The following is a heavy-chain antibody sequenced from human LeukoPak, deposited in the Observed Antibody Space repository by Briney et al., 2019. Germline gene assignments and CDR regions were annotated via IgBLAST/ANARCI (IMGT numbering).Heavy chain of an antibody. CDR3: ASRRRGMIVPFQH. V-gene: IGHV4-34*01. Sequence: SETLSLTCTVSGGSISSYYWSWIRQPPGKGLEWIGEINHSGSTNYNPSLKSRVTISVDTSKNQFSLKLSSVTAADTAVYYCASRRRGMIVPFQHWGQGTLVTVSS. CDR1: GGSISSYY. J-gene: IGHJ1*01. CDR2: INHSGST. D-gene: IGHD3-22*01.